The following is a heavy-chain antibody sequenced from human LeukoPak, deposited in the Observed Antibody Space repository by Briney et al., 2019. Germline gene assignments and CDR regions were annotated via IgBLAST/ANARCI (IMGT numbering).Heavy chain of an antibody. V-gene: IGHV4-39*07. Sequence: SETLSLTCTVSGGSISSSSYSWGWIRQPPGKGLEWIGSIYYSGSTYYNPSLKSRVTISVDTSKNQFSLKLSSVTAADTAVYYCARGGEGPFDYWGQGTLVTVSS. CDR2: IYYSGST. CDR1: GGSISSSSYS. CDR3: ARGGEGPFDY. D-gene: IGHD2-21*01. J-gene: IGHJ4*02.